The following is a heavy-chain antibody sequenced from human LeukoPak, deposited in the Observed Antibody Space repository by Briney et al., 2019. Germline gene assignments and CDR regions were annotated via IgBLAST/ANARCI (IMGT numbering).Heavy chain of an antibody. D-gene: IGHD6-13*01. V-gene: IGHV3-30-3*01. CDR1: GFTFSSYA. CDR2: ISYDGSNK. Sequence: GGSLRLSCAASGFTFSSYAMHWVRQAPGKGLEWVAVISYDGSNKYYADSVKGRFTISRDNSKNTLYLQMSSLRVEDTAVYYCAREHTIAATGTHWFAPWGQGTLVTVSS. J-gene: IGHJ5*02. CDR3: AREHTIAATGTHWFAP.